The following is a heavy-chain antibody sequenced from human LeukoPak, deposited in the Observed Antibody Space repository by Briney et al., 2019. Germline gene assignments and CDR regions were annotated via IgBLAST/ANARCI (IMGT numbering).Heavy chain of an antibody. CDR3: ARSAYNYGYVYFDH. V-gene: IGHV1-2*02. CDR1: GYTFTGCF. CDR2: IDPNSDNI. J-gene: IGHJ4*02. Sequence: ASVTVSCKASGYTFTGCFIHYVRQAPGQGLEWMGWIDPNSDNIRYSETFKDRVTMTRDTSTNTAYMELSWLRSDDTAVYYCARSAYNYGYVYFDHWGQGTLVIVSS. D-gene: IGHD5-18*01.